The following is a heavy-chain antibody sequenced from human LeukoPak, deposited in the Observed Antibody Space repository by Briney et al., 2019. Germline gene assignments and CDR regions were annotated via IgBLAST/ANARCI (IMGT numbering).Heavy chain of an antibody. CDR3: ARGYCTGGNCYSFGY. D-gene: IGHD2-8*02. CDR1: GGSFSGYY. J-gene: IGHJ4*02. Sequence: SETLSLTCAVYGGSFSGYYWSWIRQPPGKGLEWIGEINHSGSTNYNPSLKSRVTISVDTSKNQFSLKLSSVTAADTAVYYCARGYCTGGNCYSFGYWGQGTLVTVSS. CDR2: INHSGST. V-gene: IGHV4-34*01.